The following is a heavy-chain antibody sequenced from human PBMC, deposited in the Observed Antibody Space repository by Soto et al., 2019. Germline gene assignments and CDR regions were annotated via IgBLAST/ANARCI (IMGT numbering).Heavy chain of an antibody. V-gene: IGHV3-30*03. J-gene: IGHJ6*02. CDR3: ARDINLKGLPKKIAAAGNYYYGMDV. CDR1: GFTFSRNG. D-gene: IGHD6-13*01. Sequence: GGSLRLSCAASGFTFSRNGMHWVRQAPGKGLEWVAVISYDGSNKYYADSVKGRFTISRDNSKNTLYLQMNSLRAEDTAVYFCARDINLKGLPKKIAAAGNYYYGMDVWGQGT. CDR2: ISYDGSNK.